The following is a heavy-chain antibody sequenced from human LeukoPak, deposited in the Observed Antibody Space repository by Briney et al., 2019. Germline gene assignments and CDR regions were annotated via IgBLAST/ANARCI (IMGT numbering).Heavy chain of an antibody. V-gene: IGHV1-2*02. D-gene: IGHD2-2*01. Sequence: GASVKVSCKASGYSFTAWYMHWVRQAPGQGLEWMGRINPNGGGTNYAVKFQGRVTMTRDTSISTVYMSLSRLGSDDTAVYYCAPASEAADFWGQGTLVTVSS. CDR3: APASEAADF. CDR1: GYSFTAWY. CDR2: INPNGGGT. J-gene: IGHJ4*02.